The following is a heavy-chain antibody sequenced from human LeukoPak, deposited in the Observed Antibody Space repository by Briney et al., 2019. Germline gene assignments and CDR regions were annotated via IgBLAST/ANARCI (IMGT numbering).Heavy chain of an antibody. CDR3: AREHSDYDILTGYYRGSYMDV. D-gene: IGHD3-9*01. CDR2: INPSGGST. Sequence: ASVKVSCKASGYTFTSYYMHWVRQAPGQGLEWMGIINPSGGSTSYAQKFQGRVTMTRDTSISTAYMELSRLRSDDTAVYYCAREHSDYDILTGYYRGSYMDVWGKGTTVTISS. V-gene: IGHV1-46*01. CDR1: GYTFTSYY. J-gene: IGHJ6*03.